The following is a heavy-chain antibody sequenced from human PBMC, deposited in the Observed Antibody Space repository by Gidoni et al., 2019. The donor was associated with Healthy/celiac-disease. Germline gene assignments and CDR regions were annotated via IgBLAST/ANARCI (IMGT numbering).Heavy chain of an antibody. J-gene: IGHJ4*02. CDR2: IYYSGST. CDR3: ARRFSSAIGYSSSPPPSGYFDY. Sequence: QLQLQESGPGLVKPSETLSLTCTVSGGSISSSSYYWGWIRQPPGKGLEWIGSIYYSGSTYYNPSLKSRVTISVDTSKNQFSLKLSSVTAADTAVYYCARRFSSAIGYSSSPPPSGYFDYWGQGTLVTVSS. D-gene: IGHD6-6*01. CDR1: GGSISSSSYY. V-gene: IGHV4-39*01.